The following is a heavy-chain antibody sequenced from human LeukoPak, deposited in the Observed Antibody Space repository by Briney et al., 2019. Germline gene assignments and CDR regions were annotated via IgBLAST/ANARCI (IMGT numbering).Heavy chain of an antibody. CDR3: ARVGYSGSITEIDY. V-gene: IGHV4-61*01. Sequence: PSETLSLTCTVSGGSVSSGSYYWSWIRQPPGKGLEWIGYIYYSGSTNYNPSLKSRVTISVDTSKNQFSLKLSSVTAADTAVYYCARVGYSGSITEIDYWGQGTLVTVSS. CDR2: IYYSGST. J-gene: IGHJ4*02. D-gene: IGHD1-26*01. CDR1: GGSVSSGSYY.